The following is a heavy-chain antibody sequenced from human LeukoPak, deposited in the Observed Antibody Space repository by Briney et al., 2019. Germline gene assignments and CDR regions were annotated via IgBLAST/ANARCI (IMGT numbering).Heavy chain of an antibody. V-gene: IGHV1-2*02. J-gene: IGHJ4*02. Sequence: AASVKVSCKASGYTFTGYYMRWVRQAPGQGLEWMGWINPNSGGTNYAQKFQGRVTMTRDTSISTAYMELSRLRSDDTAVYYCARVGATGTTSPFDYWGQGTLVTVSS. CDR2: INPNSGGT. D-gene: IGHD1-1*01. CDR1: GYTFTGYY. CDR3: ARVGATGTTSPFDY.